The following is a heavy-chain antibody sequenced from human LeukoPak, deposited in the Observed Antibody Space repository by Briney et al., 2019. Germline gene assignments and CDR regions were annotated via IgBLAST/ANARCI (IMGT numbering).Heavy chain of an antibody. Sequence: PGGSLRLSCAASGFTLSNYAMTWVRQAPGKGLEWVSSISSTSSYIYFADSMKGRFTISRDKAKNSLFLQMNSLRAGDTAVYYCARGHTWFPKSFDYWGQGALVTVST. CDR1: GFTLSNYA. CDR3: ARGHTWFPKSFDY. CDR2: ISSTSSYI. D-gene: IGHD3-10*01. V-gene: IGHV3-21*01. J-gene: IGHJ4*02.